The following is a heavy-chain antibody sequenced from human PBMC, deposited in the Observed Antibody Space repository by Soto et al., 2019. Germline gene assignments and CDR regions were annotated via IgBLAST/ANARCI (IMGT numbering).Heavy chain of an antibody. CDR2: INAGNGNT. Sequence: GASVKVSCKASGYTFTSYAMHWVRQAPGQRLEWMGWINAGNGNTKYSQKFQGRVTITRDTSASTAYMELSSLRSEDTAVYYCARYGITGIPETEHHYYYGMDVSGQGTTGTVSS. CDR3: ARYGITGIPETEHHYYYGMDV. CDR1: GYTFTSYA. J-gene: IGHJ6*02. V-gene: IGHV1-3*01. D-gene: IGHD1-20*01.